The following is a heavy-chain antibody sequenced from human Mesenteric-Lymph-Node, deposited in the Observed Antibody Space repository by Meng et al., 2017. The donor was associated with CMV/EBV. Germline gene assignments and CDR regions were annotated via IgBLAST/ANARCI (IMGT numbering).Heavy chain of an antibody. CDR3: ARAVRGSIAARPYIY. V-gene: IGHV1-18*01. D-gene: IGHD6-6*01. CDR1: GYTFTSYG. J-gene: IGHJ4*02. Sequence: GGSLRLSCKASGYTFTSYGINWVRQAPGQGLEWMGWISAYNGNTNYAQKLQGRVTMTTDTSTSTAYMELRSLRSDDTAVYYCARAVRGSIAARPYIYWGQGTLVTVSS. CDR2: ISAYNGNT.